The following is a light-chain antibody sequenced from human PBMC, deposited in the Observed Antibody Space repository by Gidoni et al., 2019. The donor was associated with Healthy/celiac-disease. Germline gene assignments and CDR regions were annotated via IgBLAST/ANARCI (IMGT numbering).Light chain of an antibody. CDR2: GAS. CDR3: QQYNNWPPT. V-gene: IGKV3-15*01. J-gene: IGKJ1*01. Sequence: EIVMTQSPATLSVSPGESATLPCRASQSVSSNLAWYQQKPGQAPRLLIYGASTRATGIPARFSGRGSGTEFTLTISSLQSEDFAVYYCQQYNNWPPTFGQGTKVEIK. CDR1: QSVSSN.